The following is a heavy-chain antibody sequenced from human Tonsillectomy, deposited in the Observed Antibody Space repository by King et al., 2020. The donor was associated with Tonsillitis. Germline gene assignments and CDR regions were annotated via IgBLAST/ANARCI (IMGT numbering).Heavy chain of an antibody. D-gene: IGHD5-24*01. CDR2: IYYSGRT. V-gene: IGHV4-31*02. CDR1: GGSISSAGYY. Sequence: QLQESGPGLVKPSQTLSLTCIVSGGSISSAGYYWRWIRQRPGKGLEWIGYIYYSGRTYYNPSLKGRVSISMDTSKNQFSLKVSSVTAADTAVYYCARDRASLDGYNLYYFDYWGQGTLVTVSS. J-gene: IGHJ4*02. CDR3: ARDRASLDGYNLYYFDY.